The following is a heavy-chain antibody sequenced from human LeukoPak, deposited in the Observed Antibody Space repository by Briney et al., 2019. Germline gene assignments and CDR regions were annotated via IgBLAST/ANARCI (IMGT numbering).Heavy chain of an antibody. V-gene: IGHV3-23*01. CDR2: VSAGGGST. CDR1: GFPFSSYA. CDR3: AKGLTSGWFYFDY. J-gene: IGHJ4*02. D-gene: IGHD6-19*01. Sequence: GGSLRLSCAASGFPFSSYAMSWVRQAPGRGLEWVSTVSAGGGSTHYADSVKGRFTISRDNSKNTLYLQMNSLRAEDTAVYYCAKGLTSGWFYFDYWGQGTLVTVSS.